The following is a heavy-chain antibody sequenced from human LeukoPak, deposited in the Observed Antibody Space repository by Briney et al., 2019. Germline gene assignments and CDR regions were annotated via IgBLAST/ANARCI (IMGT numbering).Heavy chain of an antibody. V-gene: IGHV1-46*01. CDR2: INPSGGST. D-gene: IGHD3-22*01. Sequence: ASVKVSCKASGYTFTSYYMHWVRQAPGQGLEWMGIINPSGGSTSYAQKFQGRVTMTRDTSTSTVYMELSSLRSEDTAVYYCARGAGGYYYDSSGYPHAFDIWGQGTMVTVSS. CDR1: GYTFTSYY. J-gene: IGHJ3*02. CDR3: ARGAGGYYYDSSGYPHAFDI.